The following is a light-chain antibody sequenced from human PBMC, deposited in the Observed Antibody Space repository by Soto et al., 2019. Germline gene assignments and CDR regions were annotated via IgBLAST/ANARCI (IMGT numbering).Light chain of an antibody. Sequence: DIQMTQSPSTLSASVGDRVTITCSAGQRINTWLAWYQQKPGKAPKLFIFKRSTLESGVPSRFSGGGSGTEFTLSISSLQPDDFATYFCQQYESFPRTFGQGTKVYIK. CDR1: QRINTW. CDR2: KRS. V-gene: IGKV1-5*03. J-gene: IGKJ1*01. CDR3: QQYESFPRT.